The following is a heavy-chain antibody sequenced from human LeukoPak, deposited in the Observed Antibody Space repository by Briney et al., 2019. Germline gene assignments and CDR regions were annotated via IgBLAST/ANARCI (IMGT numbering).Heavy chain of an antibody. CDR2: IYYSGTT. CDR3: ARDEGVAVAGTFDY. CDR1: GGSINSSSYY. D-gene: IGHD6-19*01. V-gene: IGHV4-39*07. J-gene: IGHJ4*02. Sequence: SETLSLTCTVSGGSINSSSYYWGWIRQPPGKGLEWIGNIYYSGTTYYNPSLKSRVTISVDTSKNQFSLKLSSVTAADTAVYYCARDEGVAVAGTFDYWGQGTLVTVSS.